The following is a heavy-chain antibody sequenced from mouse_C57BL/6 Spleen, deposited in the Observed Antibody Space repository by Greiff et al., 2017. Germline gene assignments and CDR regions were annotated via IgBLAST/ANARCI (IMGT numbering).Heavy chain of an antibody. Sequence: EVKLMESGGGLVQPGGSMKLSCVASGFTFSNYWMNWVRQSPEKGLEWVAQIRLKSDNYSTHYAESVKGRFTISRDDSKSSVYLQMNNLRAEDTVIYYCTDGPPFDYWGQGTTLTVSS. CDR1: GFTFSNYW. J-gene: IGHJ2*01. CDR3: TDGPPFDY. CDR2: IRLKSDNYST. V-gene: IGHV6-3*01.